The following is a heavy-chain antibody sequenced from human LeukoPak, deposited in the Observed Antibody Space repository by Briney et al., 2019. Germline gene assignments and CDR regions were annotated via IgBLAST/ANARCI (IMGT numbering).Heavy chain of an antibody. Sequence: PGGSLRLSCAASGFTFSSYAMSWVRQAPGKGLEWVSAISGSGGSTYYADSVKGRFTISRDNSKNTLYLQMNSLRAEDTAVYYCASGQPLQPWAGRDSSGYHFRYWGQGTLATVSS. CDR1: GFTFSSYA. CDR2: ISGSGGST. J-gene: IGHJ4*02. V-gene: IGHV3-23*01. D-gene: IGHD3-22*01. CDR3: ASGQPLQPWAGRDSSGYHFRY.